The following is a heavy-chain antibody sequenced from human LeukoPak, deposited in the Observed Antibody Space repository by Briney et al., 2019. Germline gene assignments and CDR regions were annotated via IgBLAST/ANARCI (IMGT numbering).Heavy chain of an antibody. D-gene: IGHD4-17*01. CDR2: ISGGST. Sequence: PGGSLRLSCAASRFTVRSNEMSWGRQAPGKGLEWGSSISGGSTYYADTRKGRFTISRDNYKNTLPLQMNSLRAEDTAVYYGSTTVTTLDYYYMVVGGKGTTVTVSS. V-gene: IGHV3-38-3*01. J-gene: IGHJ6*03. CDR3: STTVTTLDYYYMVV. CDR1: RFTVRSNE.